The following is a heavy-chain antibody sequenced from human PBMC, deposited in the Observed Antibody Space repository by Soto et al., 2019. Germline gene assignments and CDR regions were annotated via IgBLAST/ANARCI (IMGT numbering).Heavy chain of an antibody. CDR1: GFTFSSYG. Sequence: GGSLRLSCAASGFTFSSYGMHWVRQAPGKGLEWVAVISYDGSNKYYADSVKGRFTISRDNSKNTLYLQMNSLRAEDTAVYYCARFTMVRGDDFDYWGQGTLVTVSS. D-gene: IGHD3-10*01. CDR3: ARFTMVRGDDFDY. CDR2: ISYDGSNK. J-gene: IGHJ4*02. V-gene: IGHV3-30*03.